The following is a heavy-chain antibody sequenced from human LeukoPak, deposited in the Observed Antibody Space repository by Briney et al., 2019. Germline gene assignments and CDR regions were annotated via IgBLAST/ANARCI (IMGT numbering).Heavy chain of an antibody. CDR2: IYTSGST. CDR3: ARCTSTSCYNFDY. J-gene: IGHJ4*02. D-gene: IGHD2-2*02. CDR1: GGSISSYY. V-gene: IGHV4-4*07. Sequence: SENLSLNCPVSGGSISSYYWSWLRQPAGKGLEWIGRIYTSGSTNYNPSLKSRVTMSVDTSKNQFSLKLSSVTAADTAVYYCARCTSTSCYNFDYWGQGSLVTVSS.